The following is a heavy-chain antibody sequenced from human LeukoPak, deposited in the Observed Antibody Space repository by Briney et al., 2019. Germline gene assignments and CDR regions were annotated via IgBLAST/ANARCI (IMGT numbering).Heavy chain of an antibody. CDR1: GYTFTSYD. CDR3: ARDAGDRYYFMDV. J-gene: IGHJ6*03. CDR2: MNPNSGST. V-gene: IGHV1-8*03. D-gene: IGHD7-27*01. Sequence: ASVKVSCKASGYTFTSYDINWVRQATGQGLEWMGWMNPNSGSTAYAQKFQGRVTITRNTSISTAYMEVSSLKSEDTAVYYCARDAGDRYYFMDVWGKGTTVTVSS.